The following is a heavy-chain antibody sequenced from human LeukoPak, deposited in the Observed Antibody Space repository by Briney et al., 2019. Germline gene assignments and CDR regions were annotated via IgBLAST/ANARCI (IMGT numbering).Heavy chain of an antibody. D-gene: IGHD1-26*01. V-gene: IGHV3-7*01. CDR2: IKQDGSEK. J-gene: IGHJ3*02. Sequence: PGGSLRLSCAASGFTFSSYWMSWVRQAPGKGLEWVANIKQDGSEKYYVDSVEGRFTISRDNAKNSLYLQMNSLRAEDTAVYYCARVGGVEWELLRNDAFDIWGQGTMVTVSS. CDR3: ARVGGVEWELLRNDAFDI. CDR1: GFTFSSYW.